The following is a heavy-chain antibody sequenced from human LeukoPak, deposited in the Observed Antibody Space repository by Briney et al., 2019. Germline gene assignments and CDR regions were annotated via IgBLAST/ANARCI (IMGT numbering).Heavy chain of an antibody. V-gene: IGHV4-59*01. CDR3: AKTDEQWLFYFDP. CDR1: GGSFSTYY. D-gene: IGHD6-19*01. Sequence: PSETLSLTCTVSGGSFSTYYWSWIRQPPGKGLEWIGCIYYSGSTNYNPSLKSRVTISVDTSKNQLSLKLSSVTAVDTAVYYCAKTDEQWLFYFDPWGQGTLVTVSS. CDR2: IYYSGST. J-gene: IGHJ5*02.